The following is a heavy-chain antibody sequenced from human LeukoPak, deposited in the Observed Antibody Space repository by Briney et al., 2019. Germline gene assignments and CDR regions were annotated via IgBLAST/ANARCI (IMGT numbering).Heavy chain of an antibody. CDR1: GFTFSSYA. CDR3: ARDGADTAMGRDFDY. Sequence: GGSLRLSCAASGFTFSSYAMHWVRQAPGKGLEWVAVISYDGSNKYYADSVKGRFTISRDNSKNTLYLQMNSLRAEDTAVYYCARDGADTAMGRDFDYWGQGTLVTVSS. D-gene: IGHD5-18*01. J-gene: IGHJ4*02. V-gene: IGHV3-30*04. CDR2: ISYDGSNK.